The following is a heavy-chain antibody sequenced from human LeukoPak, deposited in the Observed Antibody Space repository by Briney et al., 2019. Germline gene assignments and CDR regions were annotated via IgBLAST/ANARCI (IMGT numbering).Heavy chain of an antibody. Sequence: GGSLRLSCAASGFTFRSYAMSWVRQAPGKGLEWVSAISGSGGSTYYADSVKGRFTISRDNSKNTLYLQMNSLRAEDTAVYYCAKSIVATIEGYYFDYWGQGTLVTVSS. D-gene: IGHD5-12*01. V-gene: IGHV3-23*01. CDR3: AKSIVATIEGYYFDY. CDR1: GFTFRSYA. J-gene: IGHJ4*02. CDR2: ISGSGGST.